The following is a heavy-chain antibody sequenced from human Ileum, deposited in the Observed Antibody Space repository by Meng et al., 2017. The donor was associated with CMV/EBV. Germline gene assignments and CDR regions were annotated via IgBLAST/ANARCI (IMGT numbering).Heavy chain of an antibody. D-gene: IGHD3-22*01. CDR2: IKGSGDKT. V-gene: IGHV3-23*01. Sequence: GESLKISCAASGFAFSSYAMSWVRQAPGKGLEWVASIKGSGDKTYYADSVKGRFTISRDNSKTTLYLQMNSLRADDTAVYYCAKPNYYDSNGAYWGQGTLVTVSS. CDR1: GFAFSSYA. CDR3: AKPNYYDSNGAY. J-gene: IGHJ4*02.